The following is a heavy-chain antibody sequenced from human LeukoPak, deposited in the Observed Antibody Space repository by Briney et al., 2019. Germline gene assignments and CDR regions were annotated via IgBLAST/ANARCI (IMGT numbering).Heavy chain of an antibody. CDR3: ARFNSGPVSPFAI. J-gene: IGHJ3*02. CDR2: IYSGDST. Sequence: GGSLRLSCAASGFSVSSNYMSWVRQAPGKGLEWVSVIYSGDSTYNADSVKGRFTISRDSSKNTLYLQMNSLRAEDTAVYYCARFNSGPVSPFAIWGQGTMVTVSS. CDR1: GFSVSSNY. V-gene: IGHV3-53*01. D-gene: IGHD2/OR15-2a*01.